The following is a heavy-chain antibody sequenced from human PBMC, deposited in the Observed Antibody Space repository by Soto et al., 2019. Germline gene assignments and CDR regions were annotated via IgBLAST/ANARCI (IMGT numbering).Heavy chain of an antibody. CDR2: ISGSDDST. CDR3: AKGSSSSTFDY. Sequence: EVQLLESGGGLVQPGESLRLSCAASGFTFSSYAMSWVRQAPGKGLEWVSVISGSDDSTYYADSVQGRFTTSRDKSKNTLYLQMNSLRAEDTAVYYCAKGSSSSTFDYWGQGTLVTVSS. CDR1: GFTFSSYA. D-gene: IGHD6-6*01. J-gene: IGHJ4*02. V-gene: IGHV3-23*01.